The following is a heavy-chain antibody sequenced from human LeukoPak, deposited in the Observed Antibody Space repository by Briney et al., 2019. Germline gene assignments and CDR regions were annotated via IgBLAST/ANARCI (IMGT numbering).Heavy chain of an antibody. D-gene: IGHD6-13*01. V-gene: IGHV4-30-4*01. CDR3: ARARAGSSSMGY. CDR2: IYYSGST. Sequence: SETLSLTCTVSGGSISSGDYYWSWIRQPPGKGLEWIGYIYYSGSTYYNPSLKSRVTISVDTSKNQFSLKLSSVTAADTAVYYCARARAGSSSMGYWGQGTLVTVSS. J-gene: IGHJ4*02. CDR1: GGSISSGDYY.